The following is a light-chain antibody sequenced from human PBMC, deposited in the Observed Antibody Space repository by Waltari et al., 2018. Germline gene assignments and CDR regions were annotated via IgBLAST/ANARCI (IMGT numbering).Light chain of an antibody. V-gene: IGKV1-39*01. Sequence: DIQMTQSPSSLSASVGDKVTITCRCSQTVNTFLNWYQQKEGRAPEPLIEAASILQSGVPSRFTGRGSGTQFTLTINNLQPEDFGIYYCHQSFISPPTFGPGTKVDI. CDR1: QTVNTF. CDR3: HQSFISPPT. J-gene: IGKJ3*01. CDR2: AAS.